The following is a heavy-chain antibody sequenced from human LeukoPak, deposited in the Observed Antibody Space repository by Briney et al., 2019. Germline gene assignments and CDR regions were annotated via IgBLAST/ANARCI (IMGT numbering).Heavy chain of an antibody. D-gene: IGHD6-6*01. V-gene: IGHV3-66*01. CDR2: IYSGGST. Sequence: GGSLRLSCAASGFTVSSNYMSWVRQAPGKGLEWVSVIYSGGSTYYADSVKGRFTISRDNSKNTLYLQMNSLRAEDTAVYYCAKDLKIEYSSSCFGYWGQGTLVTVSS. J-gene: IGHJ4*02. CDR3: AKDLKIEYSSSCFGY. CDR1: GFTVSSNY.